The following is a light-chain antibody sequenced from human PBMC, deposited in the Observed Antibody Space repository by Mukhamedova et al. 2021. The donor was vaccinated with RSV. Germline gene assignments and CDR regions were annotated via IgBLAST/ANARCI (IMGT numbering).Light chain of an antibody. CDR3: QQYSSYSST. CDR2: KAS. J-gene: IGKJ1*01. Sequence: WYQRRVHGKAPKFLIYKASSLESGVPSRFSGSGSGTEFTLTISSLQPDDFETYYCQQYSSYSSTFGQGTKVEIK. V-gene: IGKV1-5*03.